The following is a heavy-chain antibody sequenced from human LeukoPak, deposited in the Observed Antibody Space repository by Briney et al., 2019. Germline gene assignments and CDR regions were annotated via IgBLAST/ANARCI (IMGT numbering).Heavy chain of an antibody. V-gene: IGHV4-59*01. J-gene: IGHJ4*02. CDR2: IYYSGST. CDR3: AREEGASMIITY. CDR1: GGSISSYY. Sequence: SETLSLTCTVSGGSISSYYWSWIRQPPGKGLEWIGYIYYSGSTNYNPSLRSRVTISVDTSKNQFSLKLSSVTAADTAVYYCAREEGASMIITYWGQGTLVTVSS. D-gene: IGHD3-22*01.